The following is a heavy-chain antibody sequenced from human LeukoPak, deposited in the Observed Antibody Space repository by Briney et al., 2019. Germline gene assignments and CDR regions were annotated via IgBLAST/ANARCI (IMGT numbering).Heavy chain of an antibody. J-gene: IGHJ6*02. D-gene: IGHD1-20*01. Sequence: ASVRVSCTATGYTFTGYYMHWVRQAPGQGLEWMGRINPNSGGTNYAQKFQGRVTMTRDTSISTAYMELSRLRSDDTAVYYCARLNWNDVGMDVWGQGTTVTVSS. CDR2: INPNSGGT. CDR3: ARLNWNDVGMDV. V-gene: IGHV1-2*06. CDR1: GYTFTGYY.